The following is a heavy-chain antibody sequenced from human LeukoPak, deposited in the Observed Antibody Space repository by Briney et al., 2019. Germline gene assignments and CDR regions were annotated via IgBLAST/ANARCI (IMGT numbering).Heavy chain of an antibody. D-gene: IGHD2-21*02. J-gene: IGHJ5*02. CDR1: GFTFSTYG. CDR2: MSYDGSNK. V-gene: IGHV3-30*03. Sequence: GGSLRLSCAASGFTFSTYGMHWVRQAPGKGLEWVAVMSYDGSNKYYADSVKGRFTISRDNSKNTLYLQMNSLRAEDTAVYYCARSPNCGGDCSWGQGTLVTVSS. CDR3: ARSPNCGGDCS.